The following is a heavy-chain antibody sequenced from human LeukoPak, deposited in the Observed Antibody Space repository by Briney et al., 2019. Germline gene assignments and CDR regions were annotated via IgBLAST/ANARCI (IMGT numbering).Heavy chain of an antibody. Sequence: GGSLRLSCAASGFTFSSYWMSWVRQAPGKGLEWVANIKQDGSEKYYVDSVKGRFTISRDNAKNSLYLQMNSLRAEDTAVYYCARELGYCSSTSCHYWGQGTLVTVSS. V-gene: IGHV3-7*01. CDR1: GFTFSSYW. D-gene: IGHD2-2*01. CDR2: IKQDGSEK. J-gene: IGHJ4*02. CDR3: ARELGYCSSTSCHY.